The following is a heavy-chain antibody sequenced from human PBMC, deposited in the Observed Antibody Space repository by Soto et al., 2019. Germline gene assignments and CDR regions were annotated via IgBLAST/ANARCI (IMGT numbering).Heavy chain of an antibody. CDR1: GFTFSSYS. CDR2: ISSSSFSI. J-gene: IGHJ6*02. Sequence: EVQLVESGGGLVKPGGSLRLSCAASGFTFSSYSMNWVRQAPGKGLEWVSSISSSSFSINYADSVKGRFSISRDNAQNSLQLQLNYWTATDTAVYYCSRPGAANIYGMDVWGQGTTVTVSS. V-gene: IGHV3-21*02. CDR3: SRPGAANIYGMDV. D-gene: IGHD3-10*01.